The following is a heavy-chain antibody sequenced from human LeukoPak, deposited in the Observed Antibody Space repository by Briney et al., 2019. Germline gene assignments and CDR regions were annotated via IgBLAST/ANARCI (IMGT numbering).Heavy chain of an antibody. CDR1: GYSISSGYY. D-gene: IGHD3-10*01. V-gene: IGHV4-38-2*02. CDR3: ASSGTGRS. Sequence: PSETLSLTCTVSGYSISSGYYWGWIRQPPGKGLEWIGEINHSGSTNYNPSLKSRVTISVDTSKNQFSLKLSSVTAADTAVYYCASSGTGRSWGQGTLVTVSS. CDR2: INHSGST. J-gene: IGHJ5*02.